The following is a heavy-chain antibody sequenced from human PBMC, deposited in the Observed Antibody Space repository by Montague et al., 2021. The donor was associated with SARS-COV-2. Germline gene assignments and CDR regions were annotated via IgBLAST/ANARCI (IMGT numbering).Heavy chain of an antibody. V-gene: IGHV4-34*01. J-gene: IGHJ4*02. D-gene: IGHD3-22*01. CDR1: GGSFSGHS. Sequence: SETLSLTCAVYGGSFSGHSWTWIRQPPGKGLEWIEEINHSGGTNXNPSLKSRVTISVDTSKNQFSLKLSSLTAADTAVYYCARGLTDVTVILVFVGASLYFDSWGQGALVTVSS. CDR2: INHSGGT. CDR3: ARGLTDVTVILVFVGASLYFDS.